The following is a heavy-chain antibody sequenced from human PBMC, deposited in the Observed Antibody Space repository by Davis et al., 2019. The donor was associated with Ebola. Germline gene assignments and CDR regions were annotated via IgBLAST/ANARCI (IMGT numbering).Heavy chain of an antibody. V-gene: IGHV4-34*01. CDR1: GGSFSGYY. D-gene: IGHD3-3*01. CDR2: INHSVST. CDR3: ASYDFWSGLVDY. Sequence: SQNLSLTCAVYGGSFSGYYCSWIRQPHGKGLEWIGAINHSVSTNYNPSLKSRFTISVDTSKNQFSLKLSSVTAADTAVYYCASYDFWSGLVDYWGQGTLVTVSS. J-gene: IGHJ4*02.